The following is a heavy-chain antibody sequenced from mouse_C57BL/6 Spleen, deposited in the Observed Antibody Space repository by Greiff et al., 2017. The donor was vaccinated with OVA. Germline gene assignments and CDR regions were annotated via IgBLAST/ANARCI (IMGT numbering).Heavy chain of an antibody. CDR1: GYSITSGYY. J-gene: IGHJ4*01. CDR2: ISYDGSN. D-gene: IGHD1-1*01. Sequence: VQLQQSGPGLVKPSQSLSLTCSVTGYSITSGYYWNWIRQFPGNKLEWMGYISYDGSNNYNPSLKNRISITRDTSKNQFFLKLNSVTTEDTATYYCAREGTTVVSMDYWGQGTSVTVSS. CDR3: AREGTTVVSMDY. V-gene: IGHV3-6*01.